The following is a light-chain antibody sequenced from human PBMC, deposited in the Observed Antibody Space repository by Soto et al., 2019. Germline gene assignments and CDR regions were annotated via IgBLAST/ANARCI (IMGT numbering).Light chain of an antibody. CDR2: AAS. Sequence: DIQITQSTSSLSASVGDRVTITCRASQDISDYLAWYQQQPGQVTKLLISAASTLQSGVPSRFRRRTSGTVFTLTITGLQPDDFETYHCQNYNGPLGTFGQGTK. CDR1: QDISDY. V-gene: IGKV1-27*01. CDR3: QNYNGPLGT. J-gene: IGKJ1*01.